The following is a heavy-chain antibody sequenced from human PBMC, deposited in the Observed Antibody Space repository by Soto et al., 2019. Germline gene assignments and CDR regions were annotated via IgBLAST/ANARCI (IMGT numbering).Heavy chain of an antibody. J-gene: IGHJ4*02. CDR2: IYYSGNT. CDR3: ARGQRNYDFWSGYYEGGTYYFDY. CDR1: GGSISSYY. Sequence: QVQLQESGPGLVKPSETLSLTCTVSGGSISSYYWSWIRQPPGKGLEWIGYIYYSGNTNYNPSLKSRVTISVDTSKNQFSLKLSSVTAADTAVYYCARGQRNYDFWSGYYEGGTYYFDYWGQGTLVTVSS. D-gene: IGHD3-3*01. V-gene: IGHV4-59*01.